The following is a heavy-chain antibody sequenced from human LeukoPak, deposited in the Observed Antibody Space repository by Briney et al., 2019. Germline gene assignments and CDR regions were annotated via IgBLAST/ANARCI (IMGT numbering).Heavy chain of an antibody. J-gene: IGHJ4*02. Sequence: KPSETLSLTCTVSGGSVSSYYWSWIRQPPGKGLEWIGHISYTGSTNYNPSLKSRVTISVDTSKNQFSLKLSSVTAADTAVYYCARHKATTIGWPSDYWGQGILVSVSS. CDR1: GGSVSSYY. D-gene: IGHD5-12*01. V-gene: IGHV4-59*08. CDR2: ISYTGST. CDR3: ARHKATTIGWPSDY.